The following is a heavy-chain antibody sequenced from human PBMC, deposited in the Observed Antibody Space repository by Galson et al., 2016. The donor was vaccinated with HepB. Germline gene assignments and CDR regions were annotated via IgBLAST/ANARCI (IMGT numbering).Heavy chain of an antibody. CDR1: GFTFEDYG. CDR2: IYSIGTT. Sequence: SLRLSCAGSGFTFEDYGITWVRQAPGKGLEWVSVIYSIGTTYYTESVRGRFTVSRDNAKNSLYLQMNSLRPEDTALYYCAKAESYFSDYDSSSPPLDYWGQGTLVTVSS. J-gene: IGHJ4*02. CDR3: AKAESYFSDYDSSSPPLDY. V-gene: IGHV3-20*04. D-gene: IGHD4/OR15-4a*01.